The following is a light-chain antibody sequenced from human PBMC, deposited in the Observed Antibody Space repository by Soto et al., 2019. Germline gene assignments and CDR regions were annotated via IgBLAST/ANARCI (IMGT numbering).Light chain of an antibody. J-gene: IGKJ5*01. CDR2: GAS. Sequence: EIVLTQSPCTLSLSLGERATLSCRASQSVSNNYLAWYQQKPGQAPRLLIYGASSRATGIPDRFSGSGSGTDFTLTISRLEPEDFAVYYCQQYGSSITFGQGTRLEIK. CDR1: QSVSNNY. V-gene: IGKV3-20*01. CDR3: QQYGSSIT.